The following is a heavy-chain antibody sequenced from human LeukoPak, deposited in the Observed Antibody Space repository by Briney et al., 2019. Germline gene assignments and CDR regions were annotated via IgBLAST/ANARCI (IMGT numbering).Heavy chain of an antibody. D-gene: IGHD3-10*01. CDR3: AKDRGPTSLDAFDI. V-gene: IGHV1-8*01. J-gene: IGHJ3*02. Sequence: GASVTVSFKASGYTFTIYDINWVRQAPGQGREWMGWMNPNSGNTGYAQKFQGRVTITRNSTISTAYMELSSLRSEDTAVYYCAKDRGPTSLDAFDIWGQGTMVTVSS. CDR1: GYTFTIYD. CDR2: MNPNSGNT.